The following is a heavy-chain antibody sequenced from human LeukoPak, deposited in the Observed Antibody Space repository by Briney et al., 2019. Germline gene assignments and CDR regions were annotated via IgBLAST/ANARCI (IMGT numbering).Heavy chain of an antibody. CDR1: GVSISSNLW. D-gene: IGHD2-8*02. CDR3: ARHCTGGTWEANWFDP. V-gene: IGHV4-4*02. CDR2: IHHSGTT. Sequence: SGTLSLTCAVSGVSISSNLWWTWVRQPPGKGLEWIAEIHHSGTTYYNPSLKSRLTISVDTSKNQFSLKLNSVTAADTAVYYCARHCTGGTWEANWFDPWGQGTLVTVSS. J-gene: IGHJ5*02.